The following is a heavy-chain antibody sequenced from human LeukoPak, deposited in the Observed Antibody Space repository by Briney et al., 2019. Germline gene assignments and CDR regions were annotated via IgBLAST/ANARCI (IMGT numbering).Heavy chain of an antibody. CDR1: GFSFITYS. J-gene: IGHJ3*02. Sequence: GSLRLSCAASGFSFITYSMNWVRQAPGKGLEWVSSISTSSSYIYYPASAKGRFTISRDNSKNTLYLQMTSLRAEDTAVYYCAKDWPYCGGDCYSGSAFDIWGQGTMVTVSS. CDR2: ISTSSSYI. CDR3: AKDWPYCGGDCYSGSAFDI. D-gene: IGHD2-21*02. V-gene: IGHV3-21*04.